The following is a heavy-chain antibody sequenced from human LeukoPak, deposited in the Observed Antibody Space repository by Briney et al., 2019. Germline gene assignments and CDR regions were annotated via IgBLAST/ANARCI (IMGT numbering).Heavy chain of an antibody. CDR2: IIPIFGIA. CDR1: GGTVSSYA. Sequence: ASVKVSCKASGGTVSSYAISWVRQAPGQGLEWMGRIIPIFGIANYAQKFQGRVTITAHKSTSTAYMELSSLRSEDTAVYHCVSSTSSGYYYYYYGMDVWGQGTTVTVSS. J-gene: IGHJ6*02. CDR3: VSSTSSGYYYYYYGMDV. V-gene: IGHV1-69*04. D-gene: IGHD2-2*01.